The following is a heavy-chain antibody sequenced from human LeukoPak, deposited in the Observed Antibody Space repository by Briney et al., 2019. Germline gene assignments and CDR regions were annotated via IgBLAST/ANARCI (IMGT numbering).Heavy chain of an antibody. CDR2: IYNTGT. CDR3: ATRKLGNGY. J-gene: IGHJ4*02. V-gene: IGHV4-59*02. CDR1: GGSVTDYC. Sequence: PSETLSLTCTVSGGSVTDYCWSWIRQPQGKGMGWVGYIYNTGTSYNPSLKSRVTISADTSKNQSSLKLISVTAADTAVYYCATRKLGNGYWGQGTLVTVSS. D-gene: IGHD7-27*01.